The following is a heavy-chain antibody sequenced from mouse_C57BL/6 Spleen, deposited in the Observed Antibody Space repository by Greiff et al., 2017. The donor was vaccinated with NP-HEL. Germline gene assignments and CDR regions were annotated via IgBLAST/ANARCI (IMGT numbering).Heavy chain of an antibody. CDR2: IYPGGGYT. J-gene: IGHJ1*03. V-gene: IGHV1-63*01. Sequence: QVQLQQSGAELVRPGTSVKMSCKASGYTFTNYWIGWAKQRPGHGLEWIGDIYPGGGYTNYNEKFKGKATLTADKSSSTAYMQFSSLTSEDSAIYYCARGITTDWYCDVWGTGTTVTVSS. CDR3: ARGITTDWYCDV. D-gene: IGHD1-2*01. CDR1: GYTFTNYW.